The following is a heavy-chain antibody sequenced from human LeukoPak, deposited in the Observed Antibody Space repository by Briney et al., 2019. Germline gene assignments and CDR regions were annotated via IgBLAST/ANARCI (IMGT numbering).Heavy chain of an antibody. CDR1: GGSISSYY. D-gene: IGHD2-15*01. Sequence: SQTLSLTCTASGGSISSYYWSWIRQPPGKGLEWIGYIYYSGSTNYNPSLKSRVTISIDTTKNQFSLKLTSVTAADTAVYYCARKNNCSGGSCHTSSWFDPWGQGTLVTVSS. CDR2: IYYSGST. J-gene: IGHJ5*02. V-gene: IGHV4-59*12. CDR3: ARKNNCSGGSCHTSSWFDP.